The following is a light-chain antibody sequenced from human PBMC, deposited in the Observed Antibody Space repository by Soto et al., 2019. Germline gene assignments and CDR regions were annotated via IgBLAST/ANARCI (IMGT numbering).Light chain of an antibody. CDR1: QSVGSSY. CDR3: QQYTTSSWT. V-gene: IGKV3-20*01. CDR2: GTS. J-gene: IGKJ1*01. Sequence: EVVLTQSPGTLSLSPGERATLSCRASQSVGSSYLAWYQQKPGQAPRVLIYGTSSRATGIPDRFSGSGSGTDFTLTIGRLEPEDFAVYYCQQYTTSSWTFGQGPRWIS.